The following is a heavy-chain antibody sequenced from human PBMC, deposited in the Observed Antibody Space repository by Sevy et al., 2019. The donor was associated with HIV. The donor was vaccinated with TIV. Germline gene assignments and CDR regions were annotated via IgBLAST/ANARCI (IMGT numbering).Heavy chain of an antibody. CDR1: GFTFSSYK. J-gene: IGHJ4*02. D-gene: IGHD1-20*01. V-gene: IGHV3-21*01. CDR2: ISSSSTYI. Sequence: GGSLRLSCAASGFTFSSYKMIWVRQAPGKGLEWVSSISSSSTYISYADSVKGRFTISRDNAENSLFLQMNSLRAEDTTVYYCASLYNGFDYWGQGTLVTVSS. CDR3: ASLYNGFDY.